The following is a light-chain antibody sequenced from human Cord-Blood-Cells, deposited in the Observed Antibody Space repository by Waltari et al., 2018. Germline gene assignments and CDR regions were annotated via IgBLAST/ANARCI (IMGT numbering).Light chain of an antibody. Sequence: DIVMTQSPDALAVSLGERATINCKSSQSVLYSSNNKNYFAWYQQKPGQPPKLLIYWASTRESGVPDRFSGSGSETDFTLTISSLQAEDVAVYYCQQYYSTPWTFGQGTKVEIK. J-gene: IGKJ1*01. CDR1: QSVLYSSNNKNY. V-gene: IGKV4-1*01. CDR3: QQYYSTPWT. CDR2: WAS.